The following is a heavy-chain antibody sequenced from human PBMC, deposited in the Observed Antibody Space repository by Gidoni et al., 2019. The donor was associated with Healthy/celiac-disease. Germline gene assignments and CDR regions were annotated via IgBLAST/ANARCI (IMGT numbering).Heavy chain of an antibody. CDR2: ISAYNGNT. V-gene: IGHV1-18*01. CDR1: GYTFTSYG. J-gene: IGHJ6*02. D-gene: IGHD5-18*01. CDR3: ARDLDTAMVYYYYGMDV. Sequence: QVQLVQSGAEVKKPGASVQVSCKASGYTFTSYGISWVRQAPGQGLEWIGWISAYNGNTNYAQKLQGRVTMTTDTSTSTAYMELRSLRSDDTAVYYCARDLDTAMVYYYYGMDVWGQGTTVTVSS.